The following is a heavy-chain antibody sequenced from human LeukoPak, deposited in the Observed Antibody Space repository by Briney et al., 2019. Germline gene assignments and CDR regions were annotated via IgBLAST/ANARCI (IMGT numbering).Heavy chain of an antibody. CDR2: IYYSGST. J-gene: IGHJ4*02. CDR1: GGSISGYH. D-gene: IGHD2-15*01. V-gene: IGHV4-59*08. Sequence: PSETLSLTCTVSGGSISGYHWNWIRQPPGKGLEWIGDIYYSGSTNYNPSLTSRVTISLDTSKNQFSLNLNSVTAADTAVYYCARLRRSGGSCYDDYWGQGTLVTVSS. CDR3: ARLRRSGGSCYDDY.